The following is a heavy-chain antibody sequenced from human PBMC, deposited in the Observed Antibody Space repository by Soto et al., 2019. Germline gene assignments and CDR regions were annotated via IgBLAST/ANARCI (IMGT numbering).Heavy chain of an antibody. CDR3: ARRGYSYGDFDY. J-gene: IGHJ4*02. D-gene: IGHD5-18*01. CDR2: IIPIFGTA. CDR1: GGTFSSYA. V-gene: IGHV1-69*13. Sequence: ASVKVSCKAFGGTFSSYAISWVRQAPGQGLEWMGGIIPIFGTANYAQKFQGRVTITADESTSTAYMELSSLRSEDTAVYYCARRGYSYGDFDYWGQGTLVTVSS.